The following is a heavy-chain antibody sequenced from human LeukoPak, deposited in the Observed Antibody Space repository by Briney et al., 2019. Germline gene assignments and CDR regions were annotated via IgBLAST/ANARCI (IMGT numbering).Heavy chain of an antibody. V-gene: IGHV4-59*01. Sequence: SETLSLTCTVSGGSISSYYWSWIRQPPGKGLEWIGYIYYSGSTNYNPSLKSRVTISVDTSKNQFSLKLSSVTAADTAVYYCARVVAATYYYYGMDVWGQGTTVTVSS. D-gene: IGHD2-15*01. J-gene: IGHJ6*02. CDR3: ARVVAATYYYYGMDV. CDR1: GGSISSYY. CDR2: IYYSGST.